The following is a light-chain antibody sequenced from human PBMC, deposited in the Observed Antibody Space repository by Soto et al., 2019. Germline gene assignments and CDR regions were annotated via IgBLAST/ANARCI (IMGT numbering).Light chain of an antibody. V-gene: IGKV3-11*01. CDR2: DAS. CDR3: QHRSEWPVS. Sequence: EIVMTQSPGTLSVSPGERATLXXRASQSVRSYLAWYQQKPGQAPRXVISDASKRATGIPARFSGSGSGTDFTLTISSLEPEDFAVYYCQHRSEWPVSFGQGTRLEIK. CDR1: QSVRSY. J-gene: IGKJ5*01.